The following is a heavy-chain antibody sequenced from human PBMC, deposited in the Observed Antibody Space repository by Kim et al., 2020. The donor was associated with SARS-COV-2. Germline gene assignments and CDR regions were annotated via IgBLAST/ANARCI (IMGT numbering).Heavy chain of an antibody. CDR1: GYNFNDHS. CDR2: INPDGGGT. V-gene: IGHV1-2*02. J-gene: IGHJ4*02. Sequence: ASVKVSCKASGYNFNDHSIHWVRQAPGQGLEWMGWINPDGGGTKYAEKFHGKVSMTTDMSTNTAYVELYSLSFDDTAVYYCARDSDPDNWGQGTLVTVSS. CDR3: ARDSDPDN.